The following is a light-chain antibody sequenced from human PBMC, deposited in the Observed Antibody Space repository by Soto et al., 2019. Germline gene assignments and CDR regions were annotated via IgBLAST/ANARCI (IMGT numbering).Light chain of an antibody. J-gene: IGKJ5*01. CDR3: HPYHNFPIT. V-gene: IGKV1-33*01. CDR2: DAY. CDR1: QHINKP. Sequence: DVQMAQSPTSLSASVGAIVNISCQESQHINKPLNWYQNKTGKAHQTLIFDAYNLATGVPSRFSEILSGTHFTFTIRIVQPEELSTYDCHPYHNFPITCGQGTRLDI.